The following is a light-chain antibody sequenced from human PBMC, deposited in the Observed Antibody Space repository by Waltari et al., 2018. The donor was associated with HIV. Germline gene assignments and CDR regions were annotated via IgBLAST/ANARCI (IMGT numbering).Light chain of an antibody. CDR2: GES. J-gene: IGKJ2*01. V-gene: IGKV3-15*01. CDR3: QQYNNWPQT. Sequence: EQVMTPSPATLSVSPGERATLSCRASQPIHNNLAWYQQKPGQPPQLLIYGESTRAAGVPDRFSGSGSGTEFSLTISSLQSEDLAIYYCQQYNNWPQTFGQGTKVEIK. CDR1: QPIHNN.